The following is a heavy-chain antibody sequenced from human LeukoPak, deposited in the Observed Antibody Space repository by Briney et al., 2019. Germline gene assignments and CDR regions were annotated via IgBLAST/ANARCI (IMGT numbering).Heavy chain of an antibody. CDR2: VSVFNGNT. J-gene: IGHJ4*02. Sequence: ASVKVSCKASGYTFTSYGISWVRQAPGQGLEWMGWVSVFNGNTNYAQKVQGRVTMTTDTSTSTAYMELRSLRSDDTAVYYCARAREAGSLDYWGQGTLVTVSS. V-gene: IGHV1-18*01. D-gene: IGHD1-26*01. CDR1: GYTFTSYG. CDR3: ARAREAGSLDY.